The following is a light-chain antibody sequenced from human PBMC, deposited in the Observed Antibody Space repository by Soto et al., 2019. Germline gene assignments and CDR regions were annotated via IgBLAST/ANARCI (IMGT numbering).Light chain of an antibody. Sequence: DIQVTQYPSTLSASAGDRVTITCRASQSISTWLAWYQQKPGKAPKLLIYGASSLASGVPSRFSGSGSGTEFTLTISSLQPDDFATYYCQQHNGYSERMFGQGTKV. CDR1: QSISTW. V-gene: IGKV1-5*01. J-gene: IGKJ1*01. CDR3: QQHNGYSERM. CDR2: GAS.